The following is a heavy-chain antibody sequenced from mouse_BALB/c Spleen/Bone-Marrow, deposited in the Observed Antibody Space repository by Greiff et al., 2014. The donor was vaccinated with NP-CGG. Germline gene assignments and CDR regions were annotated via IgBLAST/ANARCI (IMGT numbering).Heavy chain of an antibody. V-gene: IGHV6-6*02. D-gene: IGHD1-1*01. CDR3: TRDYSY. J-gene: IGHJ3*01. Sequence: EVKVVESGGGLVQPGGSMKLSCVASGFTFSNYWMNWVRQSPGRGLEWVAEIRLKSNNYATHYAESVKGRFTISRDDSKSSVYLQMNNLRAEDTGIYYCTRDYSYWGQGTLVTVSA. CDR2: IRLKSNNYAT. CDR1: GFTFSNYW.